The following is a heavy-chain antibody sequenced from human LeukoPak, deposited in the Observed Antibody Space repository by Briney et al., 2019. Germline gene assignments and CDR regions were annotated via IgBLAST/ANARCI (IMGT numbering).Heavy chain of an antibody. CDR2: IFYSGIS. D-gene: IGHD5-24*01. J-gene: IGHJ4*02. CDR1: GDSISRYY. CDR3: ARDHGDGYNYFDY. V-gene: IGHV4-59*12. Sequence: SETLSLTCTVSGDSISRYYWSWIRQSPGKGLEWIGYIFYSGISNYNPSLKSRVTVSVDTSKNQVSLKLSSVTAADTAVYYCARDHGDGYNYFDYWGQGTLVTVSS.